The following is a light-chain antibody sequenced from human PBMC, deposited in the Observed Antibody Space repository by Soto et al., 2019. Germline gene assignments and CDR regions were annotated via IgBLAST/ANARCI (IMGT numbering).Light chain of an antibody. CDR3: SSYTSSSTHDRV. J-gene: IGLJ1*01. Sequence: QSALTQPASVSGSPGQSITISCTGTSGDVGGYNYVSWYQQHAGKAPKLMIYEVSNRPSGVSNRFSGSKSGNMASLTISGLQAEDEADYYCSSYTSSSTHDRVFGTGTKVTVL. CDR1: SGDVGGYNY. CDR2: EVS. V-gene: IGLV2-14*01.